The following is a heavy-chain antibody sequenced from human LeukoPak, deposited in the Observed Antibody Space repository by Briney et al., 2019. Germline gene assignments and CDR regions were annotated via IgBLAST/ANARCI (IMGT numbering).Heavy chain of an antibody. CDR2: IHISGST. CDR3: ARRVGRYFGERAYYYNYMDV. CDR1: GGSISSGTYY. D-gene: IGHD3-10*01. J-gene: IGHJ6*03. V-gene: IGHV4-61*02. Sequence: SETLSLTCTVSGGSISSGTYYWSWIRQPAGKGLEWIGRIHISGSTNYNPSLKSRVTISVDTSKNQFSLKLSSVTAADTAVYYCARRVGRYFGERAYYYNYMDVWGKGTTVTISS.